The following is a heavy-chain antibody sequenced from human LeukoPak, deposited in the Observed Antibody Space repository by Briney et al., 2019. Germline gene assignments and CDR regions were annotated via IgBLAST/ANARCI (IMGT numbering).Heavy chain of an antibody. V-gene: IGHV3-48*01. CDR2: ITSTSNTI. J-gene: IGHJ4*02. D-gene: IGHD1-14*01. CDR3: ARGGFYSGY. CDR1: GFTFSSYS. Sequence: GGSLRLSCAASGFTFSSYSMNWVRQAPGKGLEWVSSITSTSNTIYYADSVKGRFTISRDNAKNSLYLQMNSLRAEDTAIYYCARGGFYSGYWGQGTLVTVSS.